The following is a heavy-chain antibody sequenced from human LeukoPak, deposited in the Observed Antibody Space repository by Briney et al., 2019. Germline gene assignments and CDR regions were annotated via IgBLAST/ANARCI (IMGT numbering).Heavy chain of an antibody. J-gene: IGHJ4*02. CDR2: ISGSGGST. V-gene: IGHV3-23*01. CDR3: ARGSGWELLWGGDY. CDR1: GFTFSSYA. Sequence: PGGSLRLSCAASGFTFSSYAMSWVRQAPGKGLEWVSAISGSGGSTYYADSVKGRFTISRDNSKNTLYLQMNSPRAEDTAVYYCARGSGWELLWGGDYWGQGTLVTVSS. D-gene: IGHD1-26*01.